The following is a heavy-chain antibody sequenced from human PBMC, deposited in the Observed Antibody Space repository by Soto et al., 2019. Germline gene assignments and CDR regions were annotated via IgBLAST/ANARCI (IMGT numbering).Heavy chain of an antibody. Sequence: SETLSLTCAVYCGSFSGYYWSWIRKPPGKGLEWIGEINHSGSTNYNPSLKSRVTISVDTSKNQFSLKLSSVTAADTAVYYCARGVVVVVAATASEYFQHWGQGTLVTVS. CDR3: ARGVVVVVAATASEYFQH. V-gene: IGHV4-34*01. J-gene: IGHJ1*01. D-gene: IGHD2-15*01. CDR2: INHSGST. CDR1: CGSFSGYY.